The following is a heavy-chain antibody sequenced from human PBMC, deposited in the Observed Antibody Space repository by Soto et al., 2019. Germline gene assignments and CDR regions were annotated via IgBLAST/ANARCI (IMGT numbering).Heavy chain of an antibody. J-gene: IGHJ6*02. CDR1: GDSVSSNSAA. Sequence: PSQTLSLTCAISGDSVSSNSAAWNWIKQSPSRGLEWLGRTYYRSKWYNDYAVSVKSRITINPDTSKNQFSLQLNSVTPEDTAVYYCARELELPGDYYYGMDVWGQGTTVTVSS. D-gene: IGHD1-7*01. CDR3: ARELELPGDYYYGMDV. V-gene: IGHV6-1*01. CDR2: TYYRSKWYN.